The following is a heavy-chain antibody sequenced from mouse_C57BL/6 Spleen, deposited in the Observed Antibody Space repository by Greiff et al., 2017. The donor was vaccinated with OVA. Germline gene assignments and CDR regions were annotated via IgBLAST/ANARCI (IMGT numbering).Heavy chain of an antibody. CDR1: GYTFTDYN. Sequence: VQLQQSGPELVKPGASVKIPCKASGYTFTDYNMDWVKQSHGKSLEWIGDINPNNGGTIYNQKFKGKATLTVDKSSSTAYMELRSLTSEDTAVYYCARRRELPWYFDVWGTGTTVTVSS. J-gene: IGHJ1*03. CDR2: INPNNGGT. CDR3: ARRRELPWYFDV. V-gene: IGHV1-18*01. D-gene: IGHD1-1*01.